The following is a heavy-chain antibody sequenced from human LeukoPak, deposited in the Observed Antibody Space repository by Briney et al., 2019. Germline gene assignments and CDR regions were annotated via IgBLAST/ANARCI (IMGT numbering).Heavy chain of an antibody. Sequence: PGGSLRLSCATSGFILSNYWMSWVRQAPGKGLEWVANIKQDESETYYVDSVKGRFTISRDDAKNSLYLQMNSLRAEDTAVYYCAKDRTWIRDWFDPWRQGTLVTVSS. CDR2: IKQDESET. D-gene: IGHD5-18*01. V-gene: IGHV3-7*03. CDR3: AKDRTWIRDWFDP. CDR1: GFILSNYW. J-gene: IGHJ5*02.